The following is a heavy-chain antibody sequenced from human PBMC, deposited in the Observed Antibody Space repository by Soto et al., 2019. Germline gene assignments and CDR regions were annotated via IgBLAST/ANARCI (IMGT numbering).Heavy chain of an antibody. J-gene: IGHJ4*02. V-gene: IGHV4-30-4*01. CDR2: IYYSGST. D-gene: IGHD2-2*01. Sequence: SETLSLTCTVSGGSISSGDYYWSWIRQPPGKGLEWIGYIYYSGSTYYNPSLKSRVTISVDTSKNQFSLKLSSVTAADTAVYYCARVVMGDIVLVPAAMPAQVGFDYWGQGTLVTVSS. CDR3: ARVVMGDIVLVPAAMPAQVGFDY. CDR1: GGSISSGDYY.